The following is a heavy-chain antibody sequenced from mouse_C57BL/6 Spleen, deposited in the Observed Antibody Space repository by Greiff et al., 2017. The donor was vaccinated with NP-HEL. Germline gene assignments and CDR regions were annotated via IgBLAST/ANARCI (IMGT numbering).Heavy chain of an antibody. D-gene: IGHD1-1*01. J-gene: IGHJ2*01. CDR3: SLAYYYGSSYYFDY. CDR1: GYTFTDYY. CDR2: IGPGSGST. Sequence: VQLQQSGAELVKPGASVKISCKASGYTFTDYYINWVKQRPGQGLEWIGKIGPGSGSTYYNEKFKGKATLTADKSSSTAYMQLSSLTSEDSAVYFCSLAYYYGSSYYFDYWGQGTTLTVSS. V-gene: IGHV1-77*01.